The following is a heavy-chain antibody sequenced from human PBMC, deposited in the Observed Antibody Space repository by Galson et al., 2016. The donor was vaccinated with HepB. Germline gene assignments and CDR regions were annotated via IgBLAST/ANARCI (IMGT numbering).Heavy chain of an antibody. CDR3: SRVSFRTLGY. J-gene: IGHJ4*02. CDR1: GGSISSSNW. V-gene: IGHV4-4*01. Sequence: ETLSLTCAVSGGSISSSNWWTWVRQPPGKGLEWIGQIYHSGSTNYNPSLNSRVTMSRDTSKNQFPVSLSSVTDADTAVYFCSRVSFRTLGYWGQGTLVTVSS. CDR2: IYHSGST.